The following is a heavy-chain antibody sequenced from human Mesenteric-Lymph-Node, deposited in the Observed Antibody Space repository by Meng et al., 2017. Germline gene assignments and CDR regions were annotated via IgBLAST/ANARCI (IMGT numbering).Heavy chain of an antibody. CDR3: ARDKNTKNYGSGPYYYDGMGV. CDR2: IWFDGSLQ. J-gene: IGHJ6*01. V-gene: IGHV3-33*01. D-gene: IGHD3-10*01. CDR1: GFPFTNFA. Sequence: GESLKISCAASGFPFTNFAMHWVRQAPGKGLEWVAFIWFDGSLQYYVDSVKGRFTISKDNSQNTVSLQMYSLRFADTAVYYCARDKNTKNYGSGPYYYDGMGVWGQGTTVNGAS.